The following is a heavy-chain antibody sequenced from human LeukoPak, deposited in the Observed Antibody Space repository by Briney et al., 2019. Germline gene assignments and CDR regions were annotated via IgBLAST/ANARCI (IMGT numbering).Heavy chain of an antibody. D-gene: IGHD3-10*01. CDR3: ARIYGSGVDP. V-gene: IGHV4-61*02. Sequence: PSETLSLTCTVSGGSISSGSYYWSWIRQPAGKGLEWIGRIYTSGSTNYNPSLKSRVTISVDTSKNQFSLKLSSVTAADTAVYYCARIYGSGVDPWGQGTLVTVSS. J-gene: IGHJ5*02. CDR1: GGSISSGSYY. CDR2: IYTSGST.